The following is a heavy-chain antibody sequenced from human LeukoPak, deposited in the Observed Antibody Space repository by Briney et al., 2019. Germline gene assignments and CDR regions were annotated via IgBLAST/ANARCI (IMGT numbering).Heavy chain of an antibody. D-gene: IGHD3-3*01. V-gene: IGHV3-66*02. CDR3: ARDRHDLSYFDY. CDR1: GFTVSSNY. CDR2: IYSGGST. Sequence: GGSLRLSCAASGFTVSSNYMSWVRQAPGKGLEWVSVIYSGGSTYYADSVKGRFTISRDNSKNTLYLQMNSLRAEDTAVYYCARDRHDLSYFDYWGQGTLVTVSS. J-gene: IGHJ4*02.